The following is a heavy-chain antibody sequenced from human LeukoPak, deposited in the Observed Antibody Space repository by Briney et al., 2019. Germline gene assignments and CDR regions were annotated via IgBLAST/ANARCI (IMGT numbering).Heavy chain of an antibody. Sequence: GASVKLSCKASGGTFSNYAINWVRQAPGQGLEWLGGIIPIYGTTNYGQTFQGRVTITADESTTTAYMELSSLRSEDTALYYCATAHKYYDVWRGYCPFDNWGQGTLVTVSS. CDR1: GGTFSNYA. CDR3: ATAHKYYDVWRGYCPFDN. J-gene: IGHJ4*02. V-gene: IGHV1-69*13. CDR2: IIPIYGTT. D-gene: IGHD3-3*01.